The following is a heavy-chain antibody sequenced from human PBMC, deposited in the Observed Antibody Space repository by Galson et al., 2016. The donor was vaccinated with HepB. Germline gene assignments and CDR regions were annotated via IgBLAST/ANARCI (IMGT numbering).Heavy chain of an antibody. J-gene: IGHJ4*02. CDR1: AFTFRSHA. CDR2: ITAGSTST. V-gene: IGHV3-23*01. D-gene: IGHD3-22*01. CDR3: ARDPASFYYDSRFHPHDY. Sequence: SLRLSCAASAFTFRSHALSWVRQAPGRGLEWVSSITAGSTSTFYADSVTGRFTMSRDNSKNTLYLQMNSLRADDTAIYYCARDPASFYYDSRFHPHDYWGQGTLVTVSS.